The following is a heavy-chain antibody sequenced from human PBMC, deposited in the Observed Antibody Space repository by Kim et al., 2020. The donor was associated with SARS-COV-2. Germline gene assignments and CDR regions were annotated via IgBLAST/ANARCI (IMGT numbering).Heavy chain of an antibody. V-gene: IGHV3-23*01. J-gene: IGHJ6*02. CDR1: GFTFSSYA. CDR3: AKPLRYFDWFPRMDV. Sequence: GGSLRLSCAASGFTFSSYAMSWVRQAPGKGLEWVSAISGSGGSTYYADSVKRRFTISRDNSKNTLYLQMNSLRAEDTAVYYCAKPLRYFDWFPRMDVWGQGTTVTVSS. D-gene: IGHD3-9*01. CDR2: ISGSGGST.